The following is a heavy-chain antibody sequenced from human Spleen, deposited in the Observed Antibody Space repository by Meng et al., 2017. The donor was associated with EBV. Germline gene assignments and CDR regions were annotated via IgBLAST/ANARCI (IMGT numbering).Heavy chain of an antibody. CDR1: GHTFTSNA. CDR2: INTDTGNP. D-gene: IGHD1-26*01. CDR3: AGVASGSSGFDP. V-gene: IGHV7-4-1*02. J-gene: IGHJ5*02. Sequence: QVQLVKSGSELKKTGASVTVSCKASGHTFTSNAMNWVRQAPGQGLEWMGWINTDTGNPTYAQGSTGRFVFSLDTSVSTAYLQITSLKAEDTAVYYCAGVASGSSGFDPWGQGILVTVSS.